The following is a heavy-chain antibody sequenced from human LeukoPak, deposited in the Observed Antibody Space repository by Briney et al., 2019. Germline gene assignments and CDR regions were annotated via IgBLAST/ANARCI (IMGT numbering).Heavy chain of an antibody. Sequence: HTGGCLRLSCAASGFTFSSYAMSWVRQAPGKGLEWVSAISGSGGSTYYADSVKGRFTISRDNSKNTLYLQMNSLRAEDTAVYYCAKSPTVVIGGVSYYFDYWGQGTLVTVSS. CDR1: GFTFSSYA. J-gene: IGHJ4*02. CDR2: ISGSGGST. CDR3: AKSPTVVIGGVSYYFDY. D-gene: IGHD4-23*01. V-gene: IGHV3-23*01.